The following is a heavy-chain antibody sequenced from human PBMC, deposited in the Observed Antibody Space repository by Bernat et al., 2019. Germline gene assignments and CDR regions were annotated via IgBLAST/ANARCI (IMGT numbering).Heavy chain of an antibody. J-gene: IGHJ5*02. D-gene: IGHD6-13*01. V-gene: IGHV3-48*01. CDR1: GFTFNNYS. CDR3: TRDPGYSTSWNH. Sequence: EVQLVESGGGLVQPGGSLRLSCAASGFTFNNYSMNWVRQAPGKGLEWVSYISSSSSTIYYADSVKGRFTISRDYAKNSLFLQMNSLRAEDTAVYYCTRDPGYSTSWNHWGPGTLVTVSS. CDR2: ISSSSSTI.